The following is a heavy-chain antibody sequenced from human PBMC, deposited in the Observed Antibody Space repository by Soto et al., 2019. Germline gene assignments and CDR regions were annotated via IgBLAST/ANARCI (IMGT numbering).Heavy chain of an antibody. CDR2: IKQDESEK. D-gene: IGHD3-10*01. Sequence: PGGSLRLSXATSGFIFNTFWMSWVRQAPGKGLEWVANIKQDESEKYYVDSVKGRFTISRDNAKNSLYLLMNSLRAEDTAVYYCARGSGIDYWGQGTLVTVSS. CDR3: ARGSGIDY. V-gene: IGHV3-7*01. CDR1: GFIFNTFW. J-gene: IGHJ4*02.